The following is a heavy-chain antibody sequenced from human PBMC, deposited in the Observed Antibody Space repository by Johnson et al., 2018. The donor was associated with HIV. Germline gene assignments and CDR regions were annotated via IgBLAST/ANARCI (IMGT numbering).Heavy chain of an antibody. D-gene: IGHD6-25*01. CDR1: GFTFSSYW. CDR3: AKETPSSGGTFDI. J-gene: IGHJ3*02. Sequence: VQLVESGGGLVQPGGSLRLSCAASGFTFSSYWMSWVRQAPGKGLGWMANIKQDGSEKYYVDSVKGRFTISRDNAKNSLYLQMNSLRAEDTAVYYCAKETPSSGGTFDIWGQGTMVTVSS. CDR2: IKQDGSEK. V-gene: IGHV3-7*01.